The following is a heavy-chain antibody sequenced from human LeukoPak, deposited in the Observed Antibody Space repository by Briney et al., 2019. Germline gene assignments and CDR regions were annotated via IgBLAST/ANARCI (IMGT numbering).Heavy chain of an antibody. CDR3: AKDSLPLKGVGGAGYDY. V-gene: IGHV3-43D*03. Sequence: GGSLRLSCAASGFTFDDYAMHWVRQAPGKGLEWVSLISWDGGSTYYADSVKGRFTISRDNSKNSLYLQMNSLRAEDTALYYCAKDSLPLKGVGGAGYDYWGQGTLVTVSS. CDR1: GFTFDDYA. J-gene: IGHJ4*02. D-gene: IGHD2-2*03. CDR2: ISWDGGST.